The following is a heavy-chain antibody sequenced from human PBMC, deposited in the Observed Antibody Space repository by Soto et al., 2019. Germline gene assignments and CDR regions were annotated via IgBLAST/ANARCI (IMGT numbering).Heavy chain of an antibody. Sequence: EVQLVQSGAEVKKPGESLTISCKGSGYRFTDYWIGWVRQMPGKGLDLLGIIYPTDSDTIYSPSFQGQVTISADKSINTAYLQWSSLKASDTAIYYCARLGSGTYRPNDWFDPWGQGTQVTVSS. J-gene: IGHJ5*02. V-gene: IGHV5-51*03. CDR1: GYRFTDYW. CDR2: IYPTDSDT. CDR3: ARLGSGTYRPNDWFDP. D-gene: IGHD3-16*01.